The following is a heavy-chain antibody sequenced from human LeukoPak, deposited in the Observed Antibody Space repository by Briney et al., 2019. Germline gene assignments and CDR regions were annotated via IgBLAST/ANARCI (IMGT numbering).Heavy chain of an antibody. V-gene: IGHV4-39*07. J-gene: IGHJ5*02. CDR2: IYYSGST. CDR3: ARGFRSGPLWSGYDNWFDP. D-gene: IGHD3-3*01. CDR1: GGSISSSSYY. Sequence: SETLSLTCTVSGGSISSSSYYWGWIRQPPGKGLEWTGSIYYSGSTYYNPSLKSRVTISVDTSKNQFSLKLSSVTAADTAVYYCARGFRSGPLWSGYDNWFDPWGQGTLVTVSS.